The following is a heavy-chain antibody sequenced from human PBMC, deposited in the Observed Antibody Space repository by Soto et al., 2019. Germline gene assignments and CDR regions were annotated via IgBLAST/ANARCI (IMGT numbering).Heavy chain of an antibody. CDR1: GGSISSSSYY. J-gene: IGHJ6*02. CDR3: ARHYSGTASGMDV. CDR2: IYYSGST. D-gene: IGHD3-10*01. V-gene: IGHV4-39*01. Sequence: SETLSLTCTVSGGSISSSSYYWGWIRQPPGQGLEWIGSIYYSGSTYYNPSLKSRVTISVDTSKNQFSLKVSSVTAADTAVYYCARHYSGTASGMDVWGQGTTVTVSS.